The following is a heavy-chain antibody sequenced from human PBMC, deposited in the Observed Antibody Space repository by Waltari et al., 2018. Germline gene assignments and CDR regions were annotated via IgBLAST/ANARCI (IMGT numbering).Heavy chain of an antibody. Sequence: QVQLQESGPGLVKPSETLSLTCTVSGGSISSYYWSWIRQPAGKGLEWIGRIYTSGSTNYNPSLKSRVTMSVDTSKNQFSLKLSSVIAADTAVYYCALGEMVYARGGFDYWGQGTLVTVSS. D-gene: IGHD2-8*01. CDR2: IYTSGST. V-gene: IGHV4-4*07. J-gene: IGHJ4*02. CDR3: ALGEMVYARGGFDY. CDR1: GGSISSYY.